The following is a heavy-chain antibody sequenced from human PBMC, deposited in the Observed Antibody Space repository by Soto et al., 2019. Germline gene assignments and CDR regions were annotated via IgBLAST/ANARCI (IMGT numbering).Heavy chain of an antibody. CDR3: ARAYLGRLPRRANYYYAMDV. Sequence: SETLSLTCTVSGGSISSYYWSWIRQPPGKGLEWIGYIYYSGSTNYNPSLKSRVTISVDTSKNQFSLKLSSVTAADTAVYFCARAYLGRLPRRANYYYAMDVWGRGTTVTVSS. CDR2: IYYSGST. D-gene: IGHD1-26*01. CDR1: GGSISSYY. J-gene: IGHJ6*02. V-gene: IGHV4-59*01.